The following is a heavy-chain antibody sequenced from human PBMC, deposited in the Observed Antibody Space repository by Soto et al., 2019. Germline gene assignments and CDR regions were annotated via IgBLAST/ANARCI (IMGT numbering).Heavy chain of an antibody. CDR3: ARAPMGYSSSWGGY. V-gene: IGHV3-30-3*01. D-gene: IGHD6-13*01. J-gene: IGHJ4*02. CDR2: ISYDGSNK. Sequence: GGSLRLSCAASGFTFSSYAMHWARQAPGKGLEWVAVISYDGSNKYYADSVKGRFTISRDNSENTLYLQMNSLRAEDTAVYYCARAPMGYSSSWGGYWGQGTLVTVSS. CDR1: GFTFSSYA.